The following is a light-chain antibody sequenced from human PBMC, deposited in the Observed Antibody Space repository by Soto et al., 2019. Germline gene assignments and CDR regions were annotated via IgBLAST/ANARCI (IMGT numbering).Light chain of an antibody. CDR3: QQYNNWPPRVT. CDR2: GAS. J-gene: IGKJ3*01. CDR1: PSVSSN. Sequence: EIVRTQSPATLSVSPGERATLSCRASPSVSSNLAWYQQKPGQAPRLLIYGASTRATGIPASFSCSGSGTEFTLTSSSMQSEDVAVYYCQQYNNWPPRVTFGPGTKVDIK. V-gene: IGKV3-15*01.